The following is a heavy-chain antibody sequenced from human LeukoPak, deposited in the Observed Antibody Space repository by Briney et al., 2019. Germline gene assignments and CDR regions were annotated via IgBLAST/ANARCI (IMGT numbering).Heavy chain of an antibody. V-gene: IGHV3-9*01. CDR3: ARGPLGWAPYDAFDI. D-gene: IGHD6-19*01. CDR1: GFNFDDYA. J-gene: IGHJ3*02. Sequence: GGSLRLSCAASGFNFDDYAMHWVRQAPGKGLEWVSGISWNSGRIGYADSVKGRFTISRDNSKNTLYLQMNSLRAEDTAVYYCARGPLGWAPYDAFDIWGQGTMVTVSS. CDR2: ISWNSGRI.